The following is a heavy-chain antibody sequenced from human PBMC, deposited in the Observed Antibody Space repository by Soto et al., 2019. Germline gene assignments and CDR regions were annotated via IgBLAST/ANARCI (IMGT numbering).Heavy chain of an antibody. CDR2: IIPIFDTA. J-gene: IGHJ6*02. Sequence: PVKLTCKTSGGTFSSYAISWVRQATGQGLEWMGGIIPIFDTANYAQKFQGRVTITADESTSTAYMELSSLRSEDTAVYYCARHDCISSSCYYYYYYSMDVWGQGTTVTVSS. CDR1: GGTFSSYA. CDR3: ARHDCISSSCYYYYYYSMDV. V-gene: IGHV1-69*13. D-gene: IGHD2-2*01.